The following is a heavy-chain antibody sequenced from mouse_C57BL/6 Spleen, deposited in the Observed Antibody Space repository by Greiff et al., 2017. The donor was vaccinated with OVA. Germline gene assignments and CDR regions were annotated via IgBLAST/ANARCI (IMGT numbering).Heavy chain of an antibody. D-gene: IGHD2-5*01. Sequence: EVQVVESGGGLVQPGGSLKLSCAASGFTFSDYYMYWVRQTPEKRLEWVAYISNGGGSTYYPDTVKGRFTISRDNAKNTLYLQMSRLKSEDTAMYYCARGSNYDAMDYWGQGTSVTVSS. CDR1: GFTFSDYY. V-gene: IGHV5-12*01. J-gene: IGHJ4*01. CDR2: ISNGGGST. CDR3: ARGSNYDAMDY.